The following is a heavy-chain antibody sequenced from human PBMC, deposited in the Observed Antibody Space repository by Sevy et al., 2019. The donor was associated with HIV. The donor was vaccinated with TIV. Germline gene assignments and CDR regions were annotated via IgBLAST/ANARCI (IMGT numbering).Heavy chain of an antibody. CDR3: ARHCGSTNCSPAFDI. V-gene: IGHV4-34*01. D-gene: IGHD2-2*01. CDR2: INHSGST. CDR1: GGSFSGYY. Sequence: SKTLSLTCAVYGGSFSGYYWSWIRQPPGKGLEWIGEINHSGSTNYNPSLKSRVTISVDTSKNQFSLKLSSVTAADTAVYYCARHCGSTNCSPAFDIWGQGTMVTVSS. J-gene: IGHJ3*02.